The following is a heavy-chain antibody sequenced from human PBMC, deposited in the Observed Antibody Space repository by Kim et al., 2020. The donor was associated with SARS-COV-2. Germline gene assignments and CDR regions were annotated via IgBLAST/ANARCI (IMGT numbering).Heavy chain of an antibody. J-gene: IGHJ4*02. CDR2: ISSSSSYK. Sequence: GGSLRLSCAASGFTLSSYSVNWVRQAPGKGLEWVSFISSSSSYKYYADSVKGRFTISRDNAKNSLYLQMNSLRAEDTAVYYCARGYKSTVGYWGQGTLGT. V-gene: IGHV3-21*01. CDR3: ARGYKSTVGY. D-gene: IGHD1-20*01. CDR1: GFTLSSYS.